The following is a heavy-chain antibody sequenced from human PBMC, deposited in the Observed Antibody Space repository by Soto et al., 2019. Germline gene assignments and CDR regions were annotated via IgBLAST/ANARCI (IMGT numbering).Heavy chain of an antibody. J-gene: IGHJ3*01. CDR2: VSGSSSYI. CDR3: ARDLRGYYGL. D-gene: IGHD2-15*01. V-gene: IGHV3-21*06. CDR1: GFNFRNFN. Sequence: ESLKISCEGSGFNFRNFNMIWVRQAPGKGLEWVSSVSGSSSYIYYADSVKGRFTVSRDNANNLVFLQMNGLRPEDTAMYYCARDLRGYYGLWGQGTIV.